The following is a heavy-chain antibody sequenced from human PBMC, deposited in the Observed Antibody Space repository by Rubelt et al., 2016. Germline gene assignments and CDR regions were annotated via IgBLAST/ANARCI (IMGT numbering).Heavy chain of an antibody. D-gene: IGHD5-18*01. V-gene: IGHV4-34*01. CDR1: GGSLRGYY. CDR3: ARRGRGYSYPWYFDH. J-gene: IGHJ4*02. CDR2: INHSGSA. Sequence: QVQLQQWGAGVLKPSETLSLTCAVYGGSLRGYYWSWIRQSPGKGLEWIGEINHSGSADSKSSLKSRVTISVDTSKNQFSLKVNSVTAAVTAVYYCARRGRGYSYPWYFDHWGQGTLVTVS.